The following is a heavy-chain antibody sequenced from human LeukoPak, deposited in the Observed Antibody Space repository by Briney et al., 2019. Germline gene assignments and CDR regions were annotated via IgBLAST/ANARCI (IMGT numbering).Heavy chain of an antibody. J-gene: IGHJ5*02. CDR1: GGSISSSSYY. CDR3: ARDYSTVTTLSINWFDP. CDR2: IYYSGST. V-gene: IGHV4-39*07. D-gene: IGHD4-17*01. Sequence: KPSETLSLPCTVSGGSISSSSYYWGWIRQPPGKGLEWIGSIYYSGSTYYNPSLKSRVTISVDTSKNQFSLKLSSVTAADTAVYYCARDYSTVTTLSINWFDPWGQGTLVTVSS.